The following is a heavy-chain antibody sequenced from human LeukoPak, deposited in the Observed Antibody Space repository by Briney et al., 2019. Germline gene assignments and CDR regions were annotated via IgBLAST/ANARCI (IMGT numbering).Heavy chain of an antibody. CDR1: GGSFSGYY. CDR3: ARGSVLRFLEWTWSARQNAFDI. V-gene: IGHV4-34*01. J-gene: IGHJ3*02. D-gene: IGHD3-3*01. CDR2: INHSGST. Sequence: SETLSLTCAVYGGSFSGYYWSWIRQPPGKGLEWIGEINHSGSTNYNPSLKSRVTISLDTSKNQFSLKLSSVTAADTAVYYCARGSVLRFLEWTWSARQNAFDIWGQGTMVTVSS.